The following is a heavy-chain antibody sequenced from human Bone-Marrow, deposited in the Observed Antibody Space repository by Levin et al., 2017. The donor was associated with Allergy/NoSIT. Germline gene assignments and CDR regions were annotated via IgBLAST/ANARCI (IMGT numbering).Heavy chain of an antibody. CDR3: AKDAIRGSDQPYYFDY. Sequence: GESLKISCAASGFTFSTYTMNWVRQAPGKGLDWVSSITSSSSYIYYADSVKGRFTISRDNAKNSLYLQMNSLRVEDTAVYYCAKDAIRGSDQPYYFDYWGQGTLVTASS. J-gene: IGHJ4*02. D-gene: IGHD6-19*01. CDR1: GFTFSTYT. CDR2: ITSSSSYI. V-gene: IGHV3-21*01.